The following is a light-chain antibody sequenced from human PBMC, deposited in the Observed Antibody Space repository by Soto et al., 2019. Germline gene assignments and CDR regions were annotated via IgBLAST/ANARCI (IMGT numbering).Light chain of an antibody. CDR2: DVS. CDR3: SSYTSSSLHV. V-gene: IGLV2-14*03. J-gene: IGLJ1*01. Sequence: QSALTQPASVSGSPGQSITISCTGTSSDVGGYNYVSWYQQHPGKAPKLMIYDVSNRPSGVSNRFSGSKSGNTGSLTISGLQAEDEADYYCSSYTSSSLHVFGTGTQLTVL. CDR1: SSDVGGYNY.